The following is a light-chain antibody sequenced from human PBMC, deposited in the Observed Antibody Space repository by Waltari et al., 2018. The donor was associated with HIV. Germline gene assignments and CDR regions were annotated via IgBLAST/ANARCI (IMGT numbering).Light chain of an antibody. Sequence: QSVLTQPPSVSAAPGQTLTISCSGSRTNIGNNYVYWYQQLPGTAPKVVIYDDNQRPSGIPDRCSGSKSGTSATLGITGRQTGDEADYYCGTWDSSLSAVLFGGGTKLTVL. J-gene: IGLJ2*01. CDR2: DDN. V-gene: IGLV1-51*01. CDR3: GTWDSSLSAVL. CDR1: RTNIGNNY.